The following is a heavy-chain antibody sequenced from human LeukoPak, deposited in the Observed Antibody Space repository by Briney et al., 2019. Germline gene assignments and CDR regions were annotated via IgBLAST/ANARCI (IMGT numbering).Heavy chain of an antibody. CDR1: GLTFSSYC. D-gene: IGHD4/OR15-4a*01. Sequence: PGGSLTLSCAASGLTFSSYCMLWVRHAPGKGLVWVSCIRPDGSHVIYADSVKGRFTISRDNSKTTLYLQMDRLRPEDTATYYCATGAMVGAPKYYFDSWGQGTLVTVSS. CDR3: ATGAMVGAPKYYFDS. V-gene: IGHV3-74*01. J-gene: IGHJ4*02. CDR2: IRPDGSHV.